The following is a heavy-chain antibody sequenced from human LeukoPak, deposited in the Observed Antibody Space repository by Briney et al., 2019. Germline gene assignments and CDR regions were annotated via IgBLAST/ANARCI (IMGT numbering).Heavy chain of an antibody. CDR3: ARSPALRFLEWPYFDY. J-gene: IGHJ4*02. Sequence: PSETLSLTCTVSGGSISSYYWSWIRQPPGKGLAWIGYIYYSGSTNYNPSLKSRVTISVDTSKNQFSLKLSSVTAADTAVYYCARSPALRFLEWPYFDYWGQGTLVTVSS. V-gene: IGHV4-59*01. D-gene: IGHD3-3*01. CDR2: IYYSGST. CDR1: GGSISSYY.